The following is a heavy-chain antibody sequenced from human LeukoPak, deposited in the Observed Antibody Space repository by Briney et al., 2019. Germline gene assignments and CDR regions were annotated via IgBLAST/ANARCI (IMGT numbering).Heavy chain of an antibody. CDR3: AHQRRSRGYYYMDV. V-gene: IGHV1-46*01. CDR1: GYTFTSYY. J-gene: IGHJ6*03. D-gene: IGHD2-15*01. Sequence: ASVKVSCKASGYTFTSYYMHWVRQAPGQGLEWMGIIDPSGGSTSYAQKFQGRVTMTRDTSSSTVYMELSSLRSEDTAVYYCAHQRRSRGYYYMDVWGKGTTVTVSS. CDR2: IDPSGGST.